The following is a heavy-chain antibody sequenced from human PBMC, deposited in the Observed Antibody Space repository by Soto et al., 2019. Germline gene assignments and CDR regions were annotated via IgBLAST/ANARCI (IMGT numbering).Heavy chain of an antibody. V-gene: IGHV3-48*02. D-gene: IGHD4-17*01. Sequence: GGSLRLSCAASGFTFSSYSMNWVRQAPGKGLEWVSYISSSSTIYYADSVKGRFTISRDNAKNSLYLQMNSLRDEDTAVYYCARFPESDYGDYDYWGQGTLVTVSS. CDR1: GFTFSSYS. CDR2: ISSSSTI. CDR3: ARFPESDYGDYDY. J-gene: IGHJ4*02.